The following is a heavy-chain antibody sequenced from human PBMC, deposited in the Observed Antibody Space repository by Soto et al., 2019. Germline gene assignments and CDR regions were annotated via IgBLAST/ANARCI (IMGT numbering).Heavy chain of an antibody. CDR3: VGTDTSGYYYYFDY. D-gene: IGHD3-22*01. CDR1: GGSISSYY. J-gene: IGHJ4*02. CDR2: IYINGSN. V-gene: IGHV4-4*07. Sequence: SETLSLTCTVSGGSISSYYWSWIRQPAGKGLEWIGHIYINGSNNYNSALKSRVTMSIDTSKNQVSLTLKSVTAADTAVYYCVGTDTSGYYYYFDYWGQGTLVTVSS.